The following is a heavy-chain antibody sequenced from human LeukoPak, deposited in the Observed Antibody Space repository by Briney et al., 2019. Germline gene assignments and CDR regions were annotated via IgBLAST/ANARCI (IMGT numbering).Heavy chain of an antibody. CDR2: IYYSGST. D-gene: IGHD3-10*01. CDR3: ARSHMGSANYYYCYYYMDV. Sequence: SETLSLTCTVSGGSISSYYWSWIRQPPGKGLEWIGYIYYSGSTNYNPSLKSRVTISVDTSKNQFSLKLSSVTAADTAVYYCARSHMGSANYYYCYYYMDVWGKGTTVTVS. J-gene: IGHJ6*03. CDR1: GGSISSYY. V-gene: IGHV4-59*01.